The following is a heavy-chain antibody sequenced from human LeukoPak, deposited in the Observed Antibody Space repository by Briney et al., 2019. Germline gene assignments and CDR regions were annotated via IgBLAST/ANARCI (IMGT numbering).Heavy chain of an antibody. CDR3: ARSRQLVLADY. J-gene: IGHJ4*02. D-gene: IGHD6-13*01. Sequence: GASLQISCKGSGYRFTSYWIGWVRQLPGKGLEWMGIIYPGDSDTRYSPSFQGQVTISADKSISTAYLQWSSLKASDTAMYYCARSRQLVLADYWGQGTLVTVSS. CDR2: IYPGDSDT. CDR1: GYRFTSYW. V-gene: IGHV5-51*01.